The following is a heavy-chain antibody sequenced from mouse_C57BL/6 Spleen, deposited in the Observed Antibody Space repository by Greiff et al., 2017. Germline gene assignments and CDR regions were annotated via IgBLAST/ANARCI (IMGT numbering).Heavy chain of an antibody. CDR2: ISSGSSTI. CDR3: ARKAGTVFDY. J-gene: IGHJ2*01. V-gene: IGHV5-17*01. CDR1: GFTFSDYG. D-gene: IGHD4-1*01. Sequence: EVQLVESGGGLVKPGGSLKLSCAASGFTFSDYGMHWVRQAPEKGLEGVAYISSGSSTIYYADTVKGRFTISRDNAKNTLFLQMTSLRSEDTAMYYCARKAGTVFDYWGQGTTLTVSS.